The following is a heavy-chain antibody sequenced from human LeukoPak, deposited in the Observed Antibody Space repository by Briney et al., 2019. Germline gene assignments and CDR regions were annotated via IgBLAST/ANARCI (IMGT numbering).Heavy chain of an antibody. V-gene: IGHV3-21*01. D-gene: IGHD2-2*01. CDR3: AREVVIVVEPAANTIDY. J-gene: IGHJ4*02. CDR2: ISKSGTYI. Sequence: GGSLRLFCAASGFTFNIYAMTWVRQASGQGLELVSAISKSGTYIKYADSVKGRFTVSRDNAKNSLFLQMNSLRVEDTAVYYCAREVVIVVEPAANTIDYWGQGTRVTVSS. CDR1: GFTFNIYA.